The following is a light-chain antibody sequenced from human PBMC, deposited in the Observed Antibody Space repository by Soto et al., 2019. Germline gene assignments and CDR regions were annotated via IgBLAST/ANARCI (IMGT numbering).Light chain of an antibody. J-gene: IGKJ5*01. CDR3: QQRSNWPPIT. Sequence: LTQSPGTQSLAAGERAKLXXRASQSVSSYLAWYQQKPGQAPRLLXYDASNRATGIPARFSGSGSGTDFTLTISSLEPEDFAVYYCQQRSNWPPITFGQGTRLEIK. V-gene: IGKV3-11*01. CDR2: DAS. CDR1: QSVSSY.